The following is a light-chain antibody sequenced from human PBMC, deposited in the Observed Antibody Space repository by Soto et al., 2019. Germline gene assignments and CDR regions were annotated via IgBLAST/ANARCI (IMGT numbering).Light chain of an antibody. CDR2: GAS. J-gene: IGKJ1*01. V-gene: IGKV3-20*01. CDR1: QSVSSN. CDR3: QQYGRT. Sequence: EIVMTPSPATLSVSPGERATLSCRASQSVSSNLAWYQQKPGQGPRLLIYGASSRATGIPDRFSGSVSGTDFTLTISRLEPEDFAVYYCQQYGRTFGQGTKVDIK.